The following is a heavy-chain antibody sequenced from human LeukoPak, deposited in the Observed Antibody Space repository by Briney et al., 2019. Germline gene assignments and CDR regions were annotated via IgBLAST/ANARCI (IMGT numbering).Heavy chain of an antibody. V-gene: IGHV3-74*01. J-gene: IGHJ4*02. D-gene: IGHD2/OR15-2a*01. CDR3: VSFYETY. CDR2: INSDGSWT. Sequence: TGGSLRLSCAASGNYLMHWVRQAPGKGLVWVSHINSDGSWTSYADSVKGRFTISKDNAKNTVYLQMNSLRAEDTAVYYCVSFYETYWGRGTLVTVSS. CDR1: GNYL.